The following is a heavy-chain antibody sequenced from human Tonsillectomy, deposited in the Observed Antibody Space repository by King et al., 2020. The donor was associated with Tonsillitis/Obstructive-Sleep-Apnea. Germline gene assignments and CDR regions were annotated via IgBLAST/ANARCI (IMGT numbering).Heavy chain of an antibody. CDR3: AKVGINRWAPWGDFVY. CDR1: GYTFTSYG. CDR2: ISAYNGNT. V-gene: IGHV1-18*01. J-gene: IGHJ4*02. Sequence: QLVQSGAEVKKPGASVKVSCKASGYTFTSYGISWVRQAPGQGLEWMGWISAYNGNTNYAKKLQGRVTMTTDTSTSTAYMELRSLRSDDTAVYYCAKVGINRWAPWGDFVYWGQGTLVTVSS. D-gene: IGHD2-21*01.